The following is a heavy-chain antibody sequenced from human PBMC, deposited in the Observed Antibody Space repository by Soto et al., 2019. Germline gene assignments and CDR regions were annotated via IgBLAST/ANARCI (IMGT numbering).Heavy chain of an antibody. CDR3: ARAIRGGMHGMDV. J-gene: IGHJ6*02. Sequence: PSETLSLTCTVSGGSISSGDYYWSWIRQPPGKGLEWIGYIYYSGSTYYNPSPKSRVTISVDTSKNQFSLKLSSVTAADTAVYYCARAIRGGMHGMDVWGQGTTVTVSS. CDR2: IYYSGST. V-gene: IGHV4-30-4*01. CDR1: GGSISSGDYY. D-gene: IGHD3-10*01.